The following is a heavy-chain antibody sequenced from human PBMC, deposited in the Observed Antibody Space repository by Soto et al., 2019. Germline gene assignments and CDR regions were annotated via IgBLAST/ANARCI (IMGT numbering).Heavy chain of an antibody. V-gene: IGHV4-59*01. CDR1: GGSISSYY. D-gene: IGHD3-9*01. CDR3: ARGVFDFGYYYYMDV. CDR2: IYYSGST. Sequence: QSQTLSLTSTVSGGSISSYYWSWIRQPPGKGLEWIGYIYYSGSTNYNPSLKSRVTISVDTSKNQFSLKLSSVTAADTAVYYCARGVFDFGYYYYMDVWGKGTTVTVSS. J-gene: IGHJ6*03.